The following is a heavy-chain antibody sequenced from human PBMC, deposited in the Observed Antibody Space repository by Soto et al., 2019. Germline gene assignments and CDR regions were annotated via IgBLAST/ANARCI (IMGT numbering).Heavy chain of an antibody. Sequence: WTWLRQHPGKGLEWIGYIFYSGSTFHHPSLKSRVTISVDTSKNQFSLELSSVTAADTAVYYCAREAGSGDYFDYWGQGTLVTVSS. V-gene: IGHV4-31*02. CDR2: IFYSGST. CDR3: AREAGSGDYFDY. J-gene: IGHJ4*02. D-gene: IGHD1-26*01.